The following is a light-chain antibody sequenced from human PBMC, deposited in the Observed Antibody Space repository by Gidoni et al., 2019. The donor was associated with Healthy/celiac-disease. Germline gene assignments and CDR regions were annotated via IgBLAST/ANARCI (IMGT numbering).Light chain of an antibody. J-gene: IGKJ1*01. V-gene: IGKV3-20*01. CDR1: QSVSSSY. CDR3: QQYGSSLXT. CDR2: GAS. Sequence: EIVLTQSPGTLSLSPGERATLSCRARQSVSSSYLAWYQQKPGQAPRLLIYGASSRATGIPDRFSGSGSGTDFTLTSSRLEPEDFAVYYCQQYGSSLXTFGQGTKVEIK.